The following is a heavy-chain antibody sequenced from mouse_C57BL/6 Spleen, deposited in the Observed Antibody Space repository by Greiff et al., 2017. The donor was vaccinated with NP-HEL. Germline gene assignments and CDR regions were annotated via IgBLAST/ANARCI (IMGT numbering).Heavy chain of an antibody. J-gene: IGHJ2*01. CDR1: GFTFSDYG. CDR2: ISSGSSTI. CDR3: ARPIYYDYALDY. Sequence: EVKLMESGGGLVKPGGSLKLSCAASGFTFSDYGMHWVRQAPEKGLEWVAYISSGSSTIYYADTVKGRFTISRDNAKNTLFLQMTSLRSEDTAMYYCARPIYYDYALDYWGQGTTLTVSS. V-gene: IGHV5-17*01. D-gene: IGHD2-4*01.